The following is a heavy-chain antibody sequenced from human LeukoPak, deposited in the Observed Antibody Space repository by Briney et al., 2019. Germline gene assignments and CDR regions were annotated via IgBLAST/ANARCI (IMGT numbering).Heavy chain of an antibody. V-gene: IGHV4-4*07. CDR1: GGYIGSYF. CDR3: ARIGGITYFDY. Sequence: SETLSLTCSVSGGYIGSYFWSWIRQPAGKELEWIGRFYTSGSPNYNPSLQSRVTMSVDTSKNQFSLRLISVSPADTAVYYRARIGGITYFDYWGQGTVVTVSP. CDR2: FYTSGSP. D-gene: IGHD3-16*01. J-gene: IGHJ4*02.